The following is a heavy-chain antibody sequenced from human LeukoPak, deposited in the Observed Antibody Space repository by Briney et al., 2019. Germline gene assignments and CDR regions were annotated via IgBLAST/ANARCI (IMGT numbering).Heavy chain of an antibody. CDR2: ITGSGSST. CDR1: GSTFNTYG. Sequence: TGGSLRLSCVASGSTFNTYGMSWVRQAPGKGLEWVSAITGSGSSTEYADSVKGRFTISRDNSKNTLYLQMNSLRAEDTAVYYCAKDGGDIVVVPAADYYYYMDVWGKGTTVTVSS. J-gene: IGHJ6*03. CDR3: AKDGGDIVVVPAADYYYYMDV. V-gene: IGHV3-23*01. D-gene: IGHD2-2*01.